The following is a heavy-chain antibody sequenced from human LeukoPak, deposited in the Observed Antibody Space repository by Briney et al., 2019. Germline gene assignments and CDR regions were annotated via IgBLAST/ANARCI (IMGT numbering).Heavy chain of an antibody. Sequence: GGSLRLSCAASGFTFSSYSMSWVRQAPGKGLECVSSISSSSSYIYYADSVQGRFTISRDKAKNSLYLQMHSLRAEDTAVYYCARDRDHPGVLDYWGQGTLVTVSS. CDR1: GFTFSSYS. V-gene: IGHV3-21*01. CDR2: ISSSSSYI. CDR3: ARDRDHPGVLDY. D-gene: IGHD3-10*01. J-gene: IGHJ4*02.